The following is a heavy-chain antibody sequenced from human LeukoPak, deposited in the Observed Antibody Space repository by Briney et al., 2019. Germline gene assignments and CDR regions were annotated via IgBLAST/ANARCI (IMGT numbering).Heavy chain of an antibody. CDR2: IHSSGTT. D-gene: IGHD6-25*01. CDR1: GDSISAYY. V-gene: IGHV4-59*01. Sequence: AETLSLTCTVSGDSISAYYWSWIRQTPGKGLEWIASIHSSGTTNYNPSLKSRVSISVDTSNNQFSLSVNSVTAADTAVYYCARGGASSEWFDPWGQGTLVTVS. J-gene: IGHJ5*02. CDR3: ARGGASSEWFDP.